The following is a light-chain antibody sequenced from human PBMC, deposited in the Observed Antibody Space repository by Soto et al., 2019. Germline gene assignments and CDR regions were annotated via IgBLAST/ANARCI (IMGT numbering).Light chain of an antibody. CDR3: QQYYSTPQT. V-gene: IGKV4-1*01. CDR2: WAS. J-gene: IGKJ1*01. CDR1: QSVLYSHNNKNY. Sequence: DIVMTQSPDSLAVPLGERTTTNCKSSQSVLYSHNNKNYLAWYQQKPGQPPKLLIYWASTRESGVPDRFSGSGSGTDFTLTISSLQAEDVAVYYCQQYYSTPQTFGQGTKVDIK.